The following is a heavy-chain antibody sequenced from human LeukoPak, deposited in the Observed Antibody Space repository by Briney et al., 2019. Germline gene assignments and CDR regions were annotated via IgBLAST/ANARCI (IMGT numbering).Heavy chain of an antibody. J-gene: IGHJ4*02. Sequence: GGSLRLSCAASGFTFNTYAMHWVRQAPGQGLEWVALIWHDGSHKFYSNSVRGQFTISRDNSKNTVSLQMNNLRPEDTAVYYWARKIVGSGSYPDFWGQGTLVTVSS. V-gene: IGHV3-33*01. D-gene: IGHD3-10*01. CDR1: GFTFNTYA. CDR2: IWHDGSHK. CDR3: ARKIVGSGSYPDF.